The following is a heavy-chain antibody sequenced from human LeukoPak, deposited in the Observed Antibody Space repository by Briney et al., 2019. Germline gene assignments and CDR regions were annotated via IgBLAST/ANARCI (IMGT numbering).Heavy chain of an antibody. V-gene: IGHV3-30*02. D-gene: IGHD2-2*01. CDR3: AMDGKLISAAMPRRYFQH. J-gene: IGHJ1*01. CDR2: IRYDGSNK. Sequence: GGSLRLSCAASRFTFSSYGMHWVRQAPGKGLEWVAFIRYDGSNKYYADSVKGRFTISRDNSKNTLYLQMNSLRAEDTVVYYCAMDGKLISAAMPRRYFQHWGQGTLVTVSS. CDR1: RFTFSSYG.